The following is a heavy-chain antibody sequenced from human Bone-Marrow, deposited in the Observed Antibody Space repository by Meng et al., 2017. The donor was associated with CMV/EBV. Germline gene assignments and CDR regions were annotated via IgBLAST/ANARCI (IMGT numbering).Heavy chain of an antibody. Sequence: GESLKISCAASGFTFSSYAMHWVRQAPGKGLEWVAVISYDGSNKYYADSVKGRFTISRDNSKNTLYLQMNSLRAEDTAVYYCALLGGIVPVITEIDGLDIWGQGTMVTVSS. J-gene: IGHJ3*02. V-gene: IGHV3-30-3*01. CDR2: ISYDGSNK. CDR1: GFTFSSYA. D-gene: IGHD2-8*01. CDR3: ALLGGIVPVITEIDGLDI.